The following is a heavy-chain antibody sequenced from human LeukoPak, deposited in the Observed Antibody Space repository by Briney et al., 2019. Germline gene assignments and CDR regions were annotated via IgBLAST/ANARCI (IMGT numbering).Heavy chain of an antibody. D-gene: IGHD3-3*01. J-gene: IGHJ4*02. Sequence: ASVKVSCKASGYTFTGYYMHWVRQAPGQGLEWMGWINPNSGGTNYAQKLQGRVTMTRDTSISRAYMELSRLRSDDTAVYYCARKGTIFGVVIEYYFDYWGQGTLVTVSS. CDR2: INPNSGGT. CDR1: GYTFTGYY. V-gene: IGHV1-2*02. CDR3: ARKGTIFGVVIEYYFDY.